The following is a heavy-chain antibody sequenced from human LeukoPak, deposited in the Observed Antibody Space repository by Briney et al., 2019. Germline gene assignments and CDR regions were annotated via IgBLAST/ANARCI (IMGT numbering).Heavy chain of an antibody. CDR1: GGYSSSYY. CDR2: IHYSGST. Sequence: SETLSLTCTVSGGYSSSYYWSWIRQPPGKGLEWIGYIHYSGSTKYNPSLKSRVTILVDTSKNQFPLRLSSVTAADTAVYYCARSGGDRVEMPTIIDYWGQGILVTVSS. V-gene: IGHV4-59*01. J-gene: IGHJ4*02. CDR3: ARSGGDRVEMPTIIDY. D-gene: IGHD4-4*01.